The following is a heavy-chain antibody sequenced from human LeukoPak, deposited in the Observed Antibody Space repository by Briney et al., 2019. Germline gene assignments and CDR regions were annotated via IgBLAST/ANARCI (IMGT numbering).Heavy chain of an antibody. J-gene: IGHJ5*02. Sequence: SETLSLTCTVSGGSISSGDYYWSWIRQPPGKGLEWIGYIYYSGSTYYNPSLKSRVTISVGTSKNQFSLKLSSVTAADTAVYYCARDKRIAAAGTWFDPWGQGTLVTVSS. CDR2: IYYSGST. CDR1: GGSISSGDYY. CDR3: ARDKRIAAAGTWFDP. D-gene: IGHD6-13*01. V-gene: IGHV4-30-4*01.